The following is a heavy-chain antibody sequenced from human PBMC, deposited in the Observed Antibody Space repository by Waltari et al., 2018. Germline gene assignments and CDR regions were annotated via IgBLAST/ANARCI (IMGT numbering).Heavy chain of an antibody. V-gene: IGHV3-48*03. Sequence: EVQLVESGGGLVQPGGSLRLSCAASGFTFSSYEMNWVRQAPGKGLEWVSYISSSGSPIYYANSVKGRFTISRDNAKNSLYLQMNSLRAEDTAVYYCARAFSPRYYDSSGYYYKAFDYWGQGTLVTVSS. CDR2: ISSSGSPI. CDR1: GFTFSSYE. CDR3: ARAFSPRYYDSSGYYYKAFDY. D-gene: IGHD3-22*01. J-gene: IGHJ4*02.